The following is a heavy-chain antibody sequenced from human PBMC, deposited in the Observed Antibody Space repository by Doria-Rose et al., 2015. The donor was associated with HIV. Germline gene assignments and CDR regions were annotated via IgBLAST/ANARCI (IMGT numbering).Heavy chain of an antibody. Sequence: QVQLVQSGAEVKKPGASAKISCKASGYTFTNNYMHWVRQAPGQGLEWMGIINPRGGSTSYAQKFQGRVTMTRDTSTSTVYMELRSLRSEDTATYYCAREAGTADWFDPWGQGTLVIVSS. CDR3: AREAGTADWFDP. CDR2: INPRGGST. J-gene: IGHJ5*02. D-gene: IGHD2-21*02. CDR1: GYTFTNNY. V-gene: IGHV1-46*01.